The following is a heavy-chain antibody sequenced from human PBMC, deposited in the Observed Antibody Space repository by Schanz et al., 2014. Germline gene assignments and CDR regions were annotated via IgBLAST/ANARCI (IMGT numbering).Heavy chain of an antibody. CDR2: IIPILGIA. V-gene: IGHV1-69*02. Sequence: QVQLVQSGAEVKKPGSSMKVSCKASGGTFNSYTINWVRQAPGQGLEWMGRIIPILGIANYAQKFQGWVTRPRDTSISTAYMEVSRLKSDDTAVYYCARLSVAGRPHVNYWYFDLWGRGTLVTVSS. CDR3: ARLSVAGRPHVNYWYFDL. CDR1: GGTFNSYT. J-gene: IGHJ2*01. D-gene: IGHD6-19*01.